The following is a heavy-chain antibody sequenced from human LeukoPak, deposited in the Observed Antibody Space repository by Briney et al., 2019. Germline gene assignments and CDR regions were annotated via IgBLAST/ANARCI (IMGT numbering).Heavy chain of an antibody. D-gene: IGHD3-10*01. Sequence: PGGSLRLSCAASGFTFSSDWMSWVRQAPGKGLEWVANIKQDGSEKYYVDSVKGRFTISRDNAKNSLYLQMNSLRAEDTAVYYCARGKDLLLWFGESDYWGQGTLVTVSS. CDR2: IKQDGSEK. V-gene: IGHV3-7*01. CDR3: ARGKDLLLWFGESDY. J-gene: IGHJ4*02. CDR1: GFTFSSDW.